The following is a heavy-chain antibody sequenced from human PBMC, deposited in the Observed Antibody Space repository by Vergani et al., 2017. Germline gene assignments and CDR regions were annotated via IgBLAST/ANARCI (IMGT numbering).Heavy chain of an antibody. CDR1: GFTFGDYY. D-gene: IGHD3-10*01. V-gene: IGHV3-7*01. CDR2: IKQDGSEK. CDR3: AREVLLWFGAFDY. J-gene: IGHJ4*02. Sequence: EVHLEESGGGLVQPGGSLRLSCAASGFTFGDYYMAWIRLAPGKGLDWVASIKQDGSEKYYVDSVKGRFTISRDNAKNSLYLQMNSLRAEDTAVYYCAREVLLWFGAFDYWGQGTLVTVSS.